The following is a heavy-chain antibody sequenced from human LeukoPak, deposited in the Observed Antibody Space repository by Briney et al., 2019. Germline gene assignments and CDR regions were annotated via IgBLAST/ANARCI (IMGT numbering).Heavy chain of an antibody. CDR1: GYTFTSYG. CDR2: ISAYNGDT. D-gene: IGHD1-14*01. CDR3: ARDVPRYWAPDY. Sequence: ASVKVSCKASGYTFTSYGISWVRQAPGQGLEWMGWISAYNGDTNYAQKLQGRVTMTTDTSTSTAYMELSRLRSDDTAVYYCARDVPRYWAPDYWGQGTLDTVSS. J-gene: IGHJ4*02. V-gene: IGHV1-18*01.